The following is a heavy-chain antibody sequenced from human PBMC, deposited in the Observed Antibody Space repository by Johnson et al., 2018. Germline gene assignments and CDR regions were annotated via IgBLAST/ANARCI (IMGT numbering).Heavy chain of an antibody. D-gene: IGHD6-25*01. Sequence: VQLVESGGGVVQPGRSXRLSCAASGFTFSSYGMHWVRQAPGKGLEWVAVIWYDGSNKYYADSVKGRFTISRDNSTTTLYLQMNSLRAEDTAVYYCARGGRLGYYYGMDVWGQGARVTVSS. J-gene: IGHJ6*02. CDR3: ARGGRLGYYYGMDV. CDR1: GFTFSSYG. V-gene: IGHV3-33*01. CDR2: IWYDGSNK.